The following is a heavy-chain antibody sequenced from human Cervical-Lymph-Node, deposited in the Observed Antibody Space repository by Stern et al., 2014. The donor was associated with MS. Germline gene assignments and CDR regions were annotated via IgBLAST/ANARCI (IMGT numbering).Heavy chain of an antibody. D-gene: IGHD2-2*01. J-gene: IGHJ6*02. V-gene: IGHV5-51*01. CDR3: SRHQPAATFAMDV. CDR2: TVPADDGS. CDR1: GYNFGDYW. Sequence: EVQLEESGAEVKKPGESLKISCKGSGYNFGDYWIGWVRQKPGKGLEWMGATVPADDGSRYNPSFEGQVTISANESISTAFLQSSSLKASDNGIYYCSRHQPAATFAMDVWGQGTTVIVSS.